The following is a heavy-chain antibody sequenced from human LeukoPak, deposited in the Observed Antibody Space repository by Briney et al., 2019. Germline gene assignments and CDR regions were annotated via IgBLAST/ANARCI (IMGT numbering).Heavy chain of an antibody. V-gene: IGHV3-48*04. CDR1: GFTFSSYG. CDR2: ISSSAGTI. D-gene: IGHD6-13*01. J-gene: IGHJ4*02. Sequence: PGGSLRLSCAASGFTFSSYGIHWVRQAPGKGLEWVSYISSSAGTIYYADSVRGRFTISRDNAKNSLYLQMNSLRADDTAVYYCARGESSWTFDYWGQGTLVTVSS. CDR3: ARGESSWTFDY.